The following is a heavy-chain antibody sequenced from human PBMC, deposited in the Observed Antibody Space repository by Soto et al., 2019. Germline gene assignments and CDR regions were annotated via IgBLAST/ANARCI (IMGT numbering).Heavy chain of an antibody. CDR3: ASVSSGWQRAFDY. J-gene: IGHJ4*02. V-gene: IGHV3-48*02. Sequence: GGSLRLSCAASGFTFSSYSMNWVGQAPGKGLEWVSYISSSSSTIYYADSVKGRFTISRDNAKNSLYLQMNSLRDEDTAVYYCASVSSGWQRAFDYWGQGTLVTVSS. CDR1: GFTFSSYS. CDR2: ISSSSSTI. D-gene: IGHD6-19*01.